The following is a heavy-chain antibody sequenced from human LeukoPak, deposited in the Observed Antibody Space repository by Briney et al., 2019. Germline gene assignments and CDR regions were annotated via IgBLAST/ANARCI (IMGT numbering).Heavy chain of an antibody. Sequence: GGSLRLSCAASGFSLSNYAMSWVRQAPGKGLEWVSAISGSGGSTYYADSVKGRFTISRDNSKNTLCLQMNSLRAEDTAVYYCAKLGTTVTTSGSDWGQGTLVTVSS. D-gene: IGHD4-17*01. CDR3: AKLGTTVTTSGSD. J-gene: IGHJ4*02. CDR1: GFSLSNYA. CDR2: ISGSGGST. V-gene: IGHV3-23*01.